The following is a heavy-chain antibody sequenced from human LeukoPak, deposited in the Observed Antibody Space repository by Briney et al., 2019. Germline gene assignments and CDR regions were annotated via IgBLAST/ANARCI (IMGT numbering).Heavy chain of an antibody. CDR3: ARGVAAAWRGLDWFDP. Sequence: ASETLSLTCAVYGGSFSGYYWSWIRQPPGKGLEWNGEINHSGSTNYNPSLKSRVTISVDTSKNQFSLKLSSVTAADTAVYYCARGVAAAWRGLDWFDPWGQGTLVTVSS. D-gene: IGHD6-13*01. V-gene: IGHV4-34*01. J-gene: IGHJ5*02. CDR1: GGSFSGYY. CDR2: INHSGST.